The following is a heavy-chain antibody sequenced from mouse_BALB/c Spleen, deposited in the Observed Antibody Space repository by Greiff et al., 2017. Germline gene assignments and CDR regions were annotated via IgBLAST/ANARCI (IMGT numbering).Heavy chain of an antibody. CDR3: ARKATMITTLTY. CDR2: ILPGSGST. CDR1: GYTFSSYW. J-gene: IGHJ3*01. D-gene: IGHD2-4*01. V-gene: IGHV1-9*01. Sequence: QVQLQQSGAELMKPGASVKISCKATGYTFSSYWIEWVKQRPGHGLEWIGEILPGSGSTNYNEKFKGKATFTADTSSNTAYMQLSSLTSEDSAVYYCARKATMITTLTYWGQGTLVTVSA.